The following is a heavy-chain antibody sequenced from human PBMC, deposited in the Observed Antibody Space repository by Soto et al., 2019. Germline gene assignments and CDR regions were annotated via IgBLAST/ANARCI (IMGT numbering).Heavy chain of an antibody. CDR1: GYTFTSYA. V-gene: IGHV1-3*01. CDR3: ARGYCSGGSCLGP. J-gene: IGHJ5*02. CDR2: INAGNGNT. D-gene: IGHD2-15*01. Sequence: ASVKVSCKASGYTFTSYAMHWVRQAPGQRLEWMGWINAGNGNTKYSQKFQGRVTITRDTSASTAYMELSRLRSEDTAVYYCARGYCSGGSCLGPWGQGTLVTVSS.